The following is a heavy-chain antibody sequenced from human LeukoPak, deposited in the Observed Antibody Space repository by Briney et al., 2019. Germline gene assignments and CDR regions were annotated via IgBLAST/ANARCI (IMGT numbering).Heavy chain of an antibody. J-gene: IGHJ5*02. CDR2: IKQDGSEK. V-gene: IGHV3-7*01. D-gene: IGHD6-13*01. CDR3: ARDSSADSSSLLPVFFDP. Sequence: GGSLRLSCAASGFTFSSYWMSWVRQAPGKGLEWVANIKQDGSEKYYVDSVKGRFTISRDNAKNSLYLQMNSLRAEDTAVYYCARDSSADSSSLLPVFFDPWGQGTLVTVSS. CDR1: GFTFSSYW.